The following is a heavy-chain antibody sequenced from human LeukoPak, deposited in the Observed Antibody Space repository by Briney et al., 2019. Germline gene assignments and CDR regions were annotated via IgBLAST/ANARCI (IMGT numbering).Heavy chain of an antibody. V-gene: IGHV4-59*01. Sequence: PSETLSLTCTVSGGSITTYYWSWIRQLPGQGLEWIGYIYYSGSTDYNPSLKSRVTISVDTSKNQFSLKLNSVTAADTAMYYCARDLLGGGWYGTVLDYWGQGTLVTVSS. D-gene: IGHD6-19*01. CDR2: IYYSGST. CDR3: ARDLLGGGWYGTVLDY. CDR1: GGSITTYY. J-gene: IGHJ4*02.